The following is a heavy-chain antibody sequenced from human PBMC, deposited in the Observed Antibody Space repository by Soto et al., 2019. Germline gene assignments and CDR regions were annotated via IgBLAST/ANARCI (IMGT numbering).Heavy chain of an antibody. CDR3: ARAPRGYSYGHYFDY. Sequence: SETLSLTCTVSGGSVSSGSYYRSWIRQPPGKGLEWIGYIYYSGSTNYNPSLKSRVTISVDTSKNQFSLKLSSVTAADTAVYYCARAPRGYSYGHYFDYWGQGTLVTVSS. V-gene: IGHV4-61*01. CDR1: GGSVSSGSYY. D-gene: IGHD5-18*01. J-gene: IGHJ4*02. CDR2: IYYSGST.